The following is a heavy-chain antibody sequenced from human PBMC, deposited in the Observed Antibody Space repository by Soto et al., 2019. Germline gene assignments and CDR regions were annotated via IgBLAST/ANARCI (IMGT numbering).Heavy chain of an antibody. V-gene: IGHV5-10-1*01. Sequence: GESLKISCKGSGYSFTSYWISWVRQMPGKGLEWMGRIDPSDSYTNYSPSFQGHVTISADKSISTAYLQWSSLKASDTAMYYCARVPLGYCSGGSCSLYCYSYGMDVWGPGTTVTVSS. CDR2: IDPSDSYT. D-gene: IGHD2-15*01. CDR1: GYSFTSYW. J-gene: IGHJ6*02. CDR3: ARVPLGYCSGGSCSLYCYSYGMDV.